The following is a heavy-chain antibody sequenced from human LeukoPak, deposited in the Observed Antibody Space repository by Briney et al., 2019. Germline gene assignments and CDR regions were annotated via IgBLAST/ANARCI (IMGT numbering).Heavy chain of an antibody. Sequence: GGSLRLSCAGSGSTFSSYWMHWVRQAPGKALVWVSRIKTDASSPTYADSMKGRFTISRDNAKNSLFLQMNSLRAEDTAVYYCVRAPNEYDYAYDFWGQGTLVTVSS. J-gene: IGHJ4*02. CDR3: VRAPNEYDYAYDF. V-gene: IGHV3-74*01. CDR1: GSTFSSYW. D-gene: IGHD2-2*01. CDR2: IKTDASSP.